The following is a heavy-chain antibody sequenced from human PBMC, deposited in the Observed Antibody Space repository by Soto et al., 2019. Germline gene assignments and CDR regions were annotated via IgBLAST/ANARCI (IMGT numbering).Heavy chain of an antibody. CDR3: ASSRASPVHLDY. CDR2: IYHIGST. D-gene: IGHD6-6*01. Sequence: QLKLQESGSGLVKPSQTLSLTCAVSGGSISSGGYSWCWIRQPPGKGLEWIGYIYHIGSTYYNPSLNSRVTISVDTSKNQSSLKLRSFTAADTDVYYCASSRASPVHLDYWGQGTLVTDS. J-gene: IGHJ4*02. V-gene: IGHV4-30-2*01. CDR1: GGSISSGGYS.